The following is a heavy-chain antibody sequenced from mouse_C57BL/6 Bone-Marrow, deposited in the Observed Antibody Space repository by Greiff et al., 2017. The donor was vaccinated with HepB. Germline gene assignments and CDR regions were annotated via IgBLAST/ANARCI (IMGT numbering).Heavy chain of an antibody. Sequence: EVKLMESGAELVKPGASVKLSCTASGFNIKDYYMHWVKQRTEQGLEWIGRIDPEDGETKYAPKFQGKATITADTSSNTAYLQLSSLTSEDTAVYYCASDIYYDYDGYYFDYWGQGTTLTVSS. V-gene: IGHV14-2*01. CDR2: IDPEDGET. D-gene: IGHD2-4*01. CDR3: ASDIYYDYDGYYFDY. J-gene: IGHJ2*01. CDR1: GFNIKDYY.